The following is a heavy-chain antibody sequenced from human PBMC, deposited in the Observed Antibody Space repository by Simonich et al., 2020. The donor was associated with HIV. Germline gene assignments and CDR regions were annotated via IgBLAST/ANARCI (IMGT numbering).Heavy chain of an antibody. V-gene: IGHV3-23*01. J-gene: IGHJ4*02. Sequence: EVQLLESGGGLVQPGGSLRLSCAASGFTFSSYAMSWVRQAPGKELEGVSAISGSGGSTYYADSVKGRFTISRDNSKNTLYLQMNSLRAEDTAVYYCAKDRYYNFWSGYYDYWGQGTLVTVSS. CDR1: GFTFSSYA. D-gene: IGHD3-3*01. CDR2: ISGSGGST. CDR3: AKDRYYNFWSGYYDY.